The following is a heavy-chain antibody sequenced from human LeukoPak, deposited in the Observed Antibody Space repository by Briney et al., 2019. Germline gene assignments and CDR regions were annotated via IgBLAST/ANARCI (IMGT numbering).Heavy chain of an antibody. CDR2: ISSSGSTI. Sequence: PGGSLRLSCAASGFTFSSYEMNWVRQAPGKGLEWVSYISSSGSTIYYADSVKGRFTISRDNAKNSLYLQMNSLRAEDTAVYYCARERFTAMVPRHFDYWGQGTLVTVSS. CDR3: ARERFTAMVPRHFDY. V-gene: IGHV3-48*03. D-gene: IGHD5-18*01. J-gene: IGHJ4*02. CDR1: GFTFSSYE.